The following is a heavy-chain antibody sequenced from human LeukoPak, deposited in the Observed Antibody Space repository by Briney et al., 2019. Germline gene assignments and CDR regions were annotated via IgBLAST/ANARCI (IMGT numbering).Heavy chain of an antibody. Sequence: ASETLSLTCTVSGVSISSYYWSWIRQPPGKGQEWIGYIFYSGNTIYNPSLRSRVTISADTSKNHFSLRLRPVTAADTAVYYCARLAAISGSDYPDDWGQGTLVTVSS. J-gene: IGHJ4*02. CDR2: IFYSGNT. CDR3: ARLAAISGSDYPDD. V-gene: IGHV4-59*08. CDR1: GVSISSYY. D-gene: IGHD1-26*01.